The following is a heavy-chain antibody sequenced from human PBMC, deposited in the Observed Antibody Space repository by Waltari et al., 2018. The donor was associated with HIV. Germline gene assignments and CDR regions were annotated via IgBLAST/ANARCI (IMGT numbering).Heavy chain of an antibody. D-gene: IGHD3-22*01. CDR3: ARYQDYYDSSGYPDY. V-gene: IGHV4-34*01. CDR2: INHSGST. CDR1: GGSFSGYY. Sequence: QVQLQQWGAGLLKPSETLSLTCAVYGGSFSGYYWSWIRQPPGKGLEWIGEINHSGSTNYNPSLKSRVTISVDTSKNQFSLKLSSVTAADTAVYYCARYQDYYDSSGYPDYWGQGTLVTVSS. J-gene: IGHJ4*02.